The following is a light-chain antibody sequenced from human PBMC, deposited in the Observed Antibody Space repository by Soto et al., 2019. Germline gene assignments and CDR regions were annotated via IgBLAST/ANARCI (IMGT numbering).Light chain of an antibody. J-gene: IGKJ4*01. CDR2: ESS. Sequence: EIVLTQSPGTRSLSAGERATLSCRASQSFGTSLAWYQQKSGQAPRLLFYESSNRATYIPARFSASGSGTDFTLTISGLEPEDFAVYYCQQRGVWPLTFGGGTKVDIK. V-gene: IGKV3-11*01. CDR1: QSFGTS. CDR3: QQRGVWPLT.